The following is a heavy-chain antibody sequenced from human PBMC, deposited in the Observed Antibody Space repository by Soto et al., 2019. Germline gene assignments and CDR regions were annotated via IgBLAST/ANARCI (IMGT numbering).Heavy chain of an antibody. CDR1: GFSFSSYA. CDR3: ARDSEHKPTVKYYYYYMDV. CDR2: IWYDGSNK. D-gene: IGHD4-17*01. J-gene: IGHJ6*03. Sequence: GGSLRLSCAASGFSFSSYAMHWVRQAPGKGLEWVAVIWYDGSNKYYADSVKGRFTIPRDNSKNTLYLQMNSLRAEDTAVYYCARDSEHKPTVKYYYYYMDVWGKGTTVTVSS. V-gene: IGHV3-33*01.